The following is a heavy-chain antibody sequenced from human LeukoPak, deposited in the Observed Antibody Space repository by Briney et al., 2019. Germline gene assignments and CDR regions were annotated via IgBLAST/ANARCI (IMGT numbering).Heavy chain of an antibody. D-gene: IGHD1-1*01. Sequence: ASVKVSCKASGYTFIAYNIHWVQPAPGQGLEWMGWINPNSGGTKYAQKFQGSVTMTRGTSISTAYMELTSDDTAIYYCARDWGPTGSYLDHWGQGSLVTVSS. V-gene: IGHV1-2*02. CDR1: GYTFIAYN. CDR2: INPNSGGT. CDR3: ARDWGPTGSYLDH. J-gene: IGHJ4*02.